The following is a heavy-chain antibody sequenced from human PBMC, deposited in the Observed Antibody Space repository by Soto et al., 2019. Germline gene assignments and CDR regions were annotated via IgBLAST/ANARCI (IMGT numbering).Heavy chain of an antibody. CDR3: ARESRYCSGGSCYFLPGIDY. CDR2: IYHSGST. V-gene: IGHV4-4*02. CDR1: GGSISSSNW. D-gene: IGHD2-15*01. J-gene: IGHJ4*02. Sequence: PSETLSLTCAVSGGSISSSNWWSWVRQPPGKGLEWIGEIYHSGSTNYNPSLKSRVTISADKSTNTAYLQWNSLRAEDTAVYYCARESRYCSGGSCYFLPGIDYWGQGTLVTVSS.